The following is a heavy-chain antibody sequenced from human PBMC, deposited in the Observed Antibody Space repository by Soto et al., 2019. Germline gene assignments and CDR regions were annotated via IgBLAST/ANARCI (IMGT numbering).Heavy chain of an antibody. CDR1: GYTFTRYG. CDR2: ISGYDGRT. CDR3: AREGDLPYYYYGMDV. D-gene: IGHD2-21*02. V-gene: IGHV1-18*01. Sequence: QVHLVQSGAEVKKPGASVTVSCKTSGYTFTRYGISWVRQAPGQGLEWMGWISGYDGRTNFAQKVQDRVTMTTDTSTSTVYMELRSLSSDDTAVYYCAREGDLPYYYYGMDVWGQGTTGTVSS. J-gene: IGHJ6*02.